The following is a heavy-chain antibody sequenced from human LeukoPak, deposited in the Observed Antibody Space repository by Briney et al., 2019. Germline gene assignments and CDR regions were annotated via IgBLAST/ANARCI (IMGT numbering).Heavy chain of an antibody. CDR2: ISGTGGSGDST. J-gene: IGHJ4*02. Sequence: GGSLRLSCAASGFTFSDYAMSWVRQAPGKGLEWISAISGTGGSGDSTYYADSVKGRFTISRDNSKITLYLQMNSLRAEDTAVYYCAKDFYSVTHPRFDYWGQGTLVTVSS. V-gene: IGHV3-23*01. D-gene: IGHD4-23*01. CDR3: AKDFYSVTHPRFDY. CDR1: GFTFSDYA.